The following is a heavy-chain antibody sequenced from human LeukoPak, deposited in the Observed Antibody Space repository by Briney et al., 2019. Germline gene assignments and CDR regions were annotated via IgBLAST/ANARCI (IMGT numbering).Heavy chain of an antibody. J-gene: IGHJ5*02. CDR3: ARSPDRYYDILTGYYNIWFDP. D-gene: IGHD3-9*01. CDR1: GYTFTNYD. V-gene: IGHV1-8*01. CDR2: MNPDTGNT. Sequence: ASVKVSCKAPGYTFTNYDINWVRQATGQGLEWLGWMNPDTGNTGSAQKFQGRVTMTRNTSISTAYMELSSLRSDDTAVYYCARSPDRYYDILTGYYNIWFDPWGQGTLVTVSS.